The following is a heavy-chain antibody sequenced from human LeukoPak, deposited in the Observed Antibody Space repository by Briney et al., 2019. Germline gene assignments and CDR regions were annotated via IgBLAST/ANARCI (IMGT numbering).Heavy chain of an antibody. V-gene: IGHV3-15*01. J-gene: IGHJ4*02. D-gene: IGHD6-13*01. CDR1: GFTFSDAW. CDR3: TGRSNWYLGGVDY. Sequence: GTLTLTCAASGFTFSDAWINWVRQPPGKGQDWVGRVKSKIHGGTTDYAAPVKGRFTISRDDSKNTLYLQMNSLKTEDTAVYYCTGRSNWYLGGVDYWGQGTLVTVSS. CDR2: VKSKIHGGTT.